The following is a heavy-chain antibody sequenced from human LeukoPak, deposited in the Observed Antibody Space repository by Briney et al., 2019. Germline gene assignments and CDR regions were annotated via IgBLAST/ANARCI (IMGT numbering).Heavy chain of an antibody. V-gene: IGHV3-30-3*01. CDR2: ISYDGSNK. J-gene: IGHJ4*02. D-gene: IGHD6-19*01. CDR1: GFTFSSYA. CDR3: ARSPSSGWSNDFDY. Sequence: GGSLRLSCAASGFTFSSYAMHWVRQAPGKGLEWAAVISYDGSNKYYADSVKGRFTISRDNSKNTLYLQMNSLRAEDTAVYYCARSPSSGWSNDFDYWVQGTLVTVSS.